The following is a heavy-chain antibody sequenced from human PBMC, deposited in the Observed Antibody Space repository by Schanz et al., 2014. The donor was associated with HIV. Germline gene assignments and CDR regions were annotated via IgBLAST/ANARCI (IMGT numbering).Heavy chain of an antibody. CDR2: VNPKSGNT. D-gene: IGHD3-10*01. CDR1: GYSFTSYD. J-gene: IGHJ4*02. Sequence: QVQLVQSGAEMKKPGASVKVSCKASGYSFTSYDINWVRQATGQGLEWMGWVNPKSGNTGYAQKLQGRVTMTTDTSTSTAYMELRSLRSDDTAVYYCARVGSGSYYVRYFDYWGQGTLVTVSS. CDR3: ARVGSGSYYVRYFDY. V-gene: IGHV1-8*02.